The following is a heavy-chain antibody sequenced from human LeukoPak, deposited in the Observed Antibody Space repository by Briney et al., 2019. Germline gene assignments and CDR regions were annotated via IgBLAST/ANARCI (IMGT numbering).Heavy chain of an antibody. CDR1: GFTFSSYG. D-gene: IGHD2-8*01. V-gene: IGHV3-30*02. Sequence: GGSLRLSCAASGFTFSSYGMHWVRQTPGKGLEWVAFVRYDGSNKYYADSVKGRFTISRDNSKNTLYLQMNSLRAEDTAVYYCAKDPDCTSGVCYTYFDYWGQGTLVTVSS. J-gene: IGHJ4*02. CDR2: VRYDGSNK. CDR3: AKDPDCTSGVCYTYFDY.